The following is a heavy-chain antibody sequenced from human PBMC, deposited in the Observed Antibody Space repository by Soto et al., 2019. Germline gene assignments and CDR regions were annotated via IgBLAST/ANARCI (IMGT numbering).Heavy chain of an antibody. Sequence: PSETLCITCTFYGGSISSGGYYWSWIRHHPGKGLEWIGYIFYSGSTYYNPSLKSRVSISVDTSKNQFSLNLNSFTAADTAVYYCARDTESLAIDCWGRGTMVTGSS. V-gene: IGHV4-31*03. D-gene: IGHD3-16*01. CDR1: GGSISSGGYY. CDR3: ARDTESLAIDC. J-gene: IGHJ4*02. CDR2: IFYSGST.